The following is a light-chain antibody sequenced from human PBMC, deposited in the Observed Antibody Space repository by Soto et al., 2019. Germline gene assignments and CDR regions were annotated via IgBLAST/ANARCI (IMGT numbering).Light chain of an antibody. CDR2: AAS. CDR3: QQLNSYPRT. J-gene: IGKJ1*01. Sequence: DIPLTQSPSFLSASVGDRVTITCRASQGISSYLAWYQQKPGKAPKLLIYAASTLQSGVPSRFSGTGSGTEFTLTIRSLQPEEFATYYCQQLNSYPRTFGQGTKVEIK. CDR1: QGISSY. V-gene: IGKV1-9*01.